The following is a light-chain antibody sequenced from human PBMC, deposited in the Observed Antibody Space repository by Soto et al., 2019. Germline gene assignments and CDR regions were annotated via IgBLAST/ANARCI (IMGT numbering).Light chain of an antibody. CDR3: SSYAGSNNEV. V-gene: IGLV2-8*01. Sequence: ALTQPPSASGSPGQSVTISCTGTSSDVGGYNYVSWYQQHPGKAPKLMIYEVSKRPSGVPDRFSGSKSGNTASLTVSGLQAEDEADYYCSSYAGSNNEVFGGGTKVTVL. CDR1: SSDVGGYNY. CDR2: EVS. J-gene: IGLJ3*02.